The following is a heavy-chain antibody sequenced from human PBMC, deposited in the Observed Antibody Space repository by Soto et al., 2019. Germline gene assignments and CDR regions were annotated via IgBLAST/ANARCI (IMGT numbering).Heavy chain of an antibody. D-gene: IGHD3-22*01. Sequence: GGSLRLSCAASGFTFSSYAMHWVRQAPGKGLEWVAVISYDGSNKYYADSVKGRFTISRDNSKNTLYLQMNSLRAEDTAVYYCARDQGITMIVVVISYGMDVWGQGTTVTV. V-gene: IGHV3-30-3*01. CDR1: GFTFSSYA. J-gene: IGHJ6*02. CDR3: ARDQGITMIVVVISYGMDV. CDR2: ISYDGSNK.